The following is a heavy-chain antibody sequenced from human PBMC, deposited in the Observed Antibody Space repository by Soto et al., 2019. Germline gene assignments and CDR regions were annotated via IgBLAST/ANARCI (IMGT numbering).Heavy chain of an antibody. D-gene: IGHD6-19*01. J-gene: IGHJ4*02. CDR1: GGSISPYF. V-gene: IGHV4-59*01. CDR3: ARGGMSSGWYMLHYFAF. Sequence: SETLSLTCTVSGGSISPYFWSWIRQSPGKGLEWIGYIYDRNTNYNPSLRSRVTISEDTSKKQFSLHLRSVTAADTAFYYCARGGMSSGWYMLHYFAFWGQGILVTVSS. CDR2: IYDRNT.